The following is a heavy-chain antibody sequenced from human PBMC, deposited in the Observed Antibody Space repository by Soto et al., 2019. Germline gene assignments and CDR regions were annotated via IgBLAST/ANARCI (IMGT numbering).Heavy chain of an antibody. Sequence: GGSLRLSCAASGFTFSSYGMHWVRQAPGKGLEWVAVIWYDGSNKYYADSVKGRFTISRDNSKNTLYLQMNSLRAEDTAVYYCARSALPHLGVAMVHYQIDYWGQGTLVTVSS. CDR1: GFTFSSYG. D-gene: IGHD5-18*01. V-gene: IGHV3-33*01. CDR2: IWYDGSNK. J-gene: IGHJ4*02. CDR3: ARSALPHLGVAMVHYQIDY.